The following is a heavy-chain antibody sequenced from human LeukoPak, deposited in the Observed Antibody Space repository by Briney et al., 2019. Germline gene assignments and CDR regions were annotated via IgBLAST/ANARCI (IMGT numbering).Heavy chain of an antibody. J-gene: IGHJ5*02. V-gene: IGHV3-73*01. CDR1: GFTFSSSA. CDR3: TRDSGTYNWFDP. CDR2: IDKKDKGYATAT. Sequence: GGSLKLSCAASGFTFSSSAIHWARQSSGKGLEWVGQIDKKDKGYATATAYAASVKGRFTISRDDSINTAYLQMKSLKTEDTALYYCTRDSGTYNWFDPWGQGTLVTVSS. D-gene: IGHD1-26*01.